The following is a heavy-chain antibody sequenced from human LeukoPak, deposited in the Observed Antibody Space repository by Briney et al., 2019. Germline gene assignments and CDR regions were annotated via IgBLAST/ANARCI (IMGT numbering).Heavy chain of an antibody. CDR2: IRGDGVTT. V-gene: IGHV3-23*01. Sequence: GGSLRLSCAASGFTFSSYSMNWVRQAPGKGLEWVSGIRGDGVTTYYADSVKGRFTISRDNSKNTLYLQMNSLRAVDTAVYYCAKDDGWGQYANWGQGTLVTVSS. CDR1: GFTFSSYS. D-gene: IGHD5-24*01. CDR3: AKDDGWGQYAN. J-gene: IGHJ4*02.